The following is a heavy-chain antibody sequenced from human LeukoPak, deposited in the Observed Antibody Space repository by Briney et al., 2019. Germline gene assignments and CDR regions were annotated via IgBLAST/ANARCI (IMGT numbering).Heavy chain of an antibody. J-gene: IGHJ4*02. CDR3: ARVQTRLAVAGLPDY. V-gene: IGHV3-74*01. CDR1: GFTFSSYW. CDR2: INGDGRNI. Sequence: PGGSLRLSCVASGFTFSSYWMHWVRQDPRKGLVWVSRINGDGRNINYADSVRGRFTISRDNAKNTLYLQMNSLRAEDTAVYYCARVQTRLAVAGLPDYWGQGTLVTVSS. D-gene: IGHD6-19*01.